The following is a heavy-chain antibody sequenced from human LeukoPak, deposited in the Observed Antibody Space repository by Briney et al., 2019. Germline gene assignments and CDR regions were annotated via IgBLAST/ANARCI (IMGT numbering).Heavy chain of an antibody. CDR2: ISRSGDTT. V-gene: IGHV3-23*01. CDR3: AEGGTTYPYNFDH. CDR1: GFTFSSYA. D-gene: IGHD1-1*01. Sequence: PGGSLRLSCAASGFTFSSYAMSWVRQAPGKGLEWVSGISRSGDTTNSADSVRGRFTISRDNSKNTLCLQMNSLRAEDTAVYYCAEGGTTYPYNFDHWGQGTLVTVSS. J-gene: IGHJ4*02.